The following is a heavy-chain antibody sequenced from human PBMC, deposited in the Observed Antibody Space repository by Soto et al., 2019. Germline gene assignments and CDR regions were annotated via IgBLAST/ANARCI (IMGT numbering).Heavy chain of an antibody. D-gene: IGHD6-6*01. J-gene: IGHJ4*02. CDR1: GFTFSSYW. V-gene: IGHV3-7*05. CDR3: ASSDYSSFRY. Sequence: EVQLVESGGGLVQPGGSLRLSCAASGFTFSSYWMTWVRQAPGKGLEWGANINQDESERYYVDSVKGRFTISRDNVKNSLYLQMNSLRVEDTAVYYCASSDYSSFRYWGQGALVTVSS. CDR2: INQDESER.